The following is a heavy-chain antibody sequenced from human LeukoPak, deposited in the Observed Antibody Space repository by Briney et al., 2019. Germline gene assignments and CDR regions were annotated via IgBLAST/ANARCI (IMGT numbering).Heavy chain of an antibody. J-gene: IGHJ6*04. V-gene: IGHV4-34*01. D-gene: IGHD3-10*01. Sequence: SETLSLTCAVYGGSFSGYYWSWIRQPPGKGLEWVGEIKHSGSANYNPSLKCRVTKSVDTSKNQFSLKLSSVTAADTAVYYCARGARSTMVRGHEGGVYGMDVWRKGTTVTVSS. CDR1: GGSFSGYY. CDR2: IKHSGSA. CDR3: ARGARSTMVRGHEGGVYGMDV.